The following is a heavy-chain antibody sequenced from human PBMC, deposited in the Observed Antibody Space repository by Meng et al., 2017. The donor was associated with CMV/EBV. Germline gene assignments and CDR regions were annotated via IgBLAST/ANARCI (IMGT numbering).Heavy chain of an antibody. CDR3: ARVFDY. Sequence: SETLSLTCSVSGGSISRNGYYWAWIRQPPGKGLEWIGSIYYEGSTYYSPSLKSRATISVQTSKNQFSLKVSSVTAADTAVYYCARVFDYWGQGTLVTVSS. J-gene: IGHJ4*02. CDR2: IYYEGST. CDR1: GGSISRNGYY. V-gene: IGHV4-39*07.